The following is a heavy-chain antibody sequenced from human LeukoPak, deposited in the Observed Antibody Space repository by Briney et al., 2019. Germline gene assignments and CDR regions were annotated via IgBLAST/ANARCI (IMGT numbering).Heavy chain of an antibody. J-gene: IGHJ3*02. CDR1: GYTFASYG. CDR3: ARVYCSSTSCRKDDAFDI. CDR2: NSAYNGNT. Sequence: ASVKVSCTASGYTFASYGLSWVRQAPGQGLEWMGWNSAYNGNTNYAQKLQGRVTMTTDTSTSTAYLELRSLISEDTAVYYCARVYCSSTSCRKDDAFDIWGQGTMVTVSS. D-gene: IGHD2-2*01. V-gene: IGHV1-18*01.